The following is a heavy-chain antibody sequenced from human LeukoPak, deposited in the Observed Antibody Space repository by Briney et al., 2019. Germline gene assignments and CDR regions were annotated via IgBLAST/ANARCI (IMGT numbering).Heavy chain of an antibody. CDR1: GGSISGSSYY. CDR2: IYYSGST. D-gene: IGHD3-9*01. CDR3: ARGNGHYDILTGYSPYNWFDP. Sequence: PSETLSLTCTVSGGSISGSSYYWGWIRQPPGKGLEWIGSIYYSGSTYYNPSLKSRVTISVDTSKNQFSLKLSSVTAADTAVYYCARGNGHYDILTGYSPYNWFDPWGQGTLVTVSS. J-gene: IGHJ5*02. V-gene: IGHV4-39*07.